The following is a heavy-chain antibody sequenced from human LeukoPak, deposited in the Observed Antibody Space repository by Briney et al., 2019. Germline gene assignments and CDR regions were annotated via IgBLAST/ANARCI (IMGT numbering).Heavy chain of an antibody. CDR3: AREASTYYYDSSGYYPNWFDP. J-gene: IGHJ5*02. V-gene: IGHV4-59*01. CDR1: GGPISGYY. Sequence: PSETLSLTCTVSGGPISGYYWSWIRQPPGKGLEWLGHIYYSGSTSYNPSLKSRITISVDPSKNQFSLRLSSVTAADTAVYYCAREASTYYYDSSGYYPNWFDPWGQGTLVTVSS. CDR2: IYYSGST. D-gene: IGHD3-22*01.